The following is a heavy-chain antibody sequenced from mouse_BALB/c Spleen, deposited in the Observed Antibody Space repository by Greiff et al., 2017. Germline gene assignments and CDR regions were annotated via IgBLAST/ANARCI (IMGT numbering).Heavy chain of an antibody. CDR1: GFSLTSYG. Sequence: QVQLQQSGPGLVAPSQILSITCTVSGFSLTSYGVHWVRQPPGKGLEWLGVIWAGGSTTYNSALMSRLSISKDNSKSQVFLKRNSLQTDDTAMYYCARASLSFAYWGQGTLVTVSA. CDR3: ARASLSFAY. CDR2: IWAGGST. V-gene: IGHV2-9*02. J-gene: IGHJ3*01.